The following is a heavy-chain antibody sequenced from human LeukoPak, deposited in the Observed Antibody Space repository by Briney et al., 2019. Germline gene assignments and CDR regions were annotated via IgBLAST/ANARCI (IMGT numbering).Heavy chain of an antibody. CDR3: ARDSGERGSGSYLIAY. CDR2: INPKTGTA. V-gene: IGHV1-2*02. CDR1: GYTFTGYS. J-gene: IGHJ4*02. Sequence: GASVKVSCKASGYTFTGYSIYWVRQTPGQKLEWWGWINPKTGTANSAQKFQGRVTMTRDTSISTVYMEVRSLRSDDTAVYYCARDSGERGSGSYLIAYWGQGTLGTVSS. D-gene: IGHD3-10*01.